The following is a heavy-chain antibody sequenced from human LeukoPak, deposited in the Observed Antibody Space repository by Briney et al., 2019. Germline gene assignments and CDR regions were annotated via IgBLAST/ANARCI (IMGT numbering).Heavy chain of an antibody. J-gene: IGHJ4*02. CDR1: GGSFSGYY. D-gene: IGHD3-10*01. Sequence: PSETLSLTCAVYGGSFSGYYWSWIRQPPGKGLEWIGEINHSGSTNYNPSLKSRVTISVDTSKNQFSLKLSSVTAADTAAYYCARGTAWGYYGSGSYYYWGQGTLVTVSS. CDR3: ARGTAWGYYGSGSYYY. V-gene: IGHV4-34*01. CDR2: INHSGST.